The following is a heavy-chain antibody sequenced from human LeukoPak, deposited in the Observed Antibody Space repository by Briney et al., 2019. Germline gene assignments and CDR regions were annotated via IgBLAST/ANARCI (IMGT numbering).Heavy chain of an antibody. J-gene: IGHJ3*02. V-gene: IGHV3-23*01. CDR1: GFTFSSYA. D-gene: IGHD6-13*01. CDR2: ISGSGGST. Sequence: GGSLRLSGAASGFTFSSYAMSWVRQAPGKGLEWVSAISGSGGSTYYADSVKGRFTISRDNSKNTLYLQMNSLRAEDTAVYYCAKYDSSSWYLDAFDIWGQGTMVTVSS. CDR3: AKYDSSSWYLDAFDI.